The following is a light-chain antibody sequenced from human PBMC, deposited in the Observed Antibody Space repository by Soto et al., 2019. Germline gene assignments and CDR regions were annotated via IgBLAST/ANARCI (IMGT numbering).Light chain of an antibody. J-gene: IGLJ1*01. Sequence: QSALTQPASVSGSPGQSIAISCTGTSSDVGGYNYVSWYQQHPGKAPKLMISGVSNRPSGVSNRFSGSKSGNTASLTISGLQTEDEADYYCSSYTTSSTYVFGTGTKVTV. V-gene: IGLV2-14*01. CDR1: SSDVGGYNY. CDR3: SSYTTSSTYV. CDR2: GVS.